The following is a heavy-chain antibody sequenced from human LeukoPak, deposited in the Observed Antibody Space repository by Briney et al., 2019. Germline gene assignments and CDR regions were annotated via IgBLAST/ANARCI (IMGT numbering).Heavy chain of an antibody. J-gene: IGHJ4*02. CDR3: ARGYNSGWRFDF. CDR2: VYSSGST. V-gene: IGHV4-4*07. D-gene: IGHD6-19*01. Sequence: SETLSLTCTVSGGSISNYYWSWIRQPAGEGLEWIGRVYSSGSTNYNPSLTSRVTMSIDTSKNQFSLKLSSVTAADTAVYFCARGYNSGWRFDFWGQETLVTVSS. CDR1: GGSISNYY.